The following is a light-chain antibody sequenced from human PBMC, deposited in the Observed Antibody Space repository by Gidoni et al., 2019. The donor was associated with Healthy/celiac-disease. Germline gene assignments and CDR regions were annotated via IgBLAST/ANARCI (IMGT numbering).Light chain of an antibody. Sequence: DIVLPQSPLSLLVTPGEPASISCRSSQSLLHSNGYKYLAWYLQKPGQSPQLLIYLGSNRAAGVPDRFSGSGSGTDFTLKISRVEAEDVGVYYCMQALQAPYTFXQXTKLXIK. CDR1: QSLLHSNGYKY. CDR3: MQALQAPYT. CDR2: LGS. V-gene: IGKV2-28*01. J-gene: IGKJ2*01.